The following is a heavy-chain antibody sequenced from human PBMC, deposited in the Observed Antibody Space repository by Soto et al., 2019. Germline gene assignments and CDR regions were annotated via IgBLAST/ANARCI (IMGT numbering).Heavy chain of an antibody. CDR2: MSGSGST. CDR3: AKDKQQLVLRGAFDI. V-gene: IGHV3-23*01. D-gene: IGHD6-13*01. CDR1: GFTFSRYA. J-gene: IGHJ3*02. Sequence: EVQLLESGGGFVQPGGSLRLSCVASGFTFSRYAINWVRQAPGRGLEWVSGMSGSGSTYYADSVKGRFTISRDNSKNMLYMQMNSLRDEDTAVYYCAKDKQQLVLRGAFDIWGQGTMVTVSS.